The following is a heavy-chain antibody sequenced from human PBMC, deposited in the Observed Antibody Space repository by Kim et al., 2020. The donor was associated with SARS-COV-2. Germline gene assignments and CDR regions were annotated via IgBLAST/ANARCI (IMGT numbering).Heavy chain of an antibody. V-gene: IGHV4-61*01. CDR1: GGSVSSGSYY. Sequence: SETLSLTCTVSGGSVSSGSYYWSWIRQPPGKGLEWIGYIYYSGSTNYNPSLKSRVTISVDTSKNQFSLKLSSVTAADTAVYYCARVGGTSRGAEEVEIDYWGQGTLVTVSS. J-gene: IGHJ4*02. CDR2: IYYSGST. CDR3: ARVGGTSRGAEEVEIDY. D-gene: IGHD1-1*01.